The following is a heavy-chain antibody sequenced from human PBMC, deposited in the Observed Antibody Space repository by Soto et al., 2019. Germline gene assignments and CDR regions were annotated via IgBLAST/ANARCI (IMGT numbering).Heavy chain of an antibody. CDR2: VYHGGST. CDR3: ARGPGVAVAGSPGRFFHFAPSYYFDS. D-gene: IGHD6-19*01. CDR1: GDSISSGW. Sequence: PSETLSLTCVVSGDSISSGWWAWVRQPPGKGLEWIGEVYHGGSTNYNPSLKSRVTISVDKSKSHFSLQLSSVTAADTAIYFCARGPGVAVAGSPGRFFHFAPSYYFDSWGQGTLVTVSS. J-gene: IGHJ4*02. V-gene: IGHV4-4*02.